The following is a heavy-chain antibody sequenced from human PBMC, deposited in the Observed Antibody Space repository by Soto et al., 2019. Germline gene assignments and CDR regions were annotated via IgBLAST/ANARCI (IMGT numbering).Heavy chain of an antibody. CDR3: TRIAYIDV. J-gene: IGHJ6*03. Sequence: EVQLVESGGGLVQPGGSLRLSCAASGFTFSSYSMNWVRQAPGKGLEWVSYISSSSSTIYYAGSVKGRFTISRDAAKNSWHLQMSSLRAEDTAVYYATRIAYIDVWGKGTTVTVSS. CDR1: GFTFSSYS. CDR2: ISSSSSTI. V-gene: IGHV3-48*01. D-gene: IGHD2-2*01.